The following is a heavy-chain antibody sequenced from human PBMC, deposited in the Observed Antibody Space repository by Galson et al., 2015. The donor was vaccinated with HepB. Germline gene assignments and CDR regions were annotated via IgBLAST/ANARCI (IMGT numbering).Heavy chain of an antibody. CDR1: GYTFTSYG. CDR3: ARGFLSYGFHYYGMDV. Sequence: SVKVSCKASGYTFTSYGISWVRQAPGQGLEWMGWISAYNGNTNYAQKLQGRVTMTTDTSTSTAYMELRSLRSDDTAVYYCARGFLSYGFHYYGMDVWGQGTTVTVSS. V-gene: IGHV1-18*01. D-gene: IGHD3-16*02. CDR2: ISAYNGNT. J-gene: IGHJ6*02.